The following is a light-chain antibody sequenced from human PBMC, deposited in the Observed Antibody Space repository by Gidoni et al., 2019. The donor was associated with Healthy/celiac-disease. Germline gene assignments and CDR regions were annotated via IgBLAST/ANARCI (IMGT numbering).Light chain of an antibody. CDR3: QQYGSSPRIT. Sequence: IVLPQSPGTLSLSPGERATLSCRASQSVSSSYLAWYQQKPGQAPRLLIYGASSRATGIPDRFSGSGSGTDFTLTISRREPEDFAVYYCQQYGSSPRITFXXXTRLEIK. J-gene: IGKJ5*01. CDR1: QSVSSSY. V-gene: IGKV3-20*01. CDR2: GAS.